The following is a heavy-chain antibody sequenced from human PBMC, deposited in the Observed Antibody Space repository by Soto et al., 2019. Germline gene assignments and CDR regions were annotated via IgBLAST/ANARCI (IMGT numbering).Heavy chain of an antibody. CDR2: IWYDGRSK. CDR3: ARDVGDYNYYFDY. V-gene: IGHV3-33*01. D-gene: IGHD4-17*01. CDR1: GFTFSSYG. J-gene: IGHJ4*02. Sequence: ESGGGVVQPGRSLRLSCVASGFTFSSYGMHWVRQAPGKGLEWVAVIWYDGRSKYYVDSVKGRFTISRDNSKNTLYLQMNSLRAEDTAVYYCARDVGDYNYYFDYWGQGTLVTVSS.